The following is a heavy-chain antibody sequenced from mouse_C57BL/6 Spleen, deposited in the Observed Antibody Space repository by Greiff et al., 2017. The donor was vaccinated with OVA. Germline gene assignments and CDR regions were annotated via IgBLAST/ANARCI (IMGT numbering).Heavy chain of an antibody. J-gene: IGHJ4*01. D-gene: IGHD2-4*01. V-gene: IGHV3-6*01. CDR1: GYSITSGYY. CDR2: ISYDGSN. Sequence: EVKLMESGPGLVKPSQSLSLTCSVTGYSITSGYYWNWIRQFPGNKLEWMGFISYDGSNNYNPSLKNRISITRDTSKNQFFLKLNSVTTEDTATYYCAIYYEGYYYAMDYWGQGTSVTVSS. CDR3: AIYYEGYYYAMDY.